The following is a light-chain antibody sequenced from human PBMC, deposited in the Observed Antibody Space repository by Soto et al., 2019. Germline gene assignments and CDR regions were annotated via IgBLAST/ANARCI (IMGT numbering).Light chain of an antibody. CDR2: GAF. CDR3: YQHSNWPLT. V-gene: IGKV3D-20*02. CDR1: QSVSSSY. J-gene: IGKJ4*01. Sequence: EIVLTQSPATLSLSPGERATLSCRASQSVSSSYLAWHQQKPGQAPRLVIYGAFSRATGIPDRFSGSGSRTDFTLTISSLEPEDFAVYYCYQHSNWPLTLGGWTKV.